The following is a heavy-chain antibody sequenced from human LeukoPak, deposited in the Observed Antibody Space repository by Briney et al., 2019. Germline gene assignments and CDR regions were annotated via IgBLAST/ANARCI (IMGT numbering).Heavy chain of an antibody. V-gene: IGHV4-59*12. J-gene: IGHJ5*02. D-gene: IGHD2-2*01. CDR1: GGSISSYY. Sequence: SETLSLTCTVSGGSISSYYWSWIRQPPGKGLEWIGYIYYSGSTNYNPSLKSRVTISVDRSKNQFSLKLSSVTAADTAVYYCARLGYCSSTSCATGWFDPWGQGTLVTVSS. CDR2: IYYSGST. CDR3: ARLGYCSSTSCATGWFDP.